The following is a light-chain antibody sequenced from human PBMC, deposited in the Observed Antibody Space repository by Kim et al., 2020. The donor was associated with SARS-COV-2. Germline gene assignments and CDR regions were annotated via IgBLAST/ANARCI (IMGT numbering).Light chain of an antibody. J-gene: IGLJ2*01. V-gene: IGLV3-21*04. Sequence: APGQTASITCGGNNIGNKNVHWYQHKPGQAPLLVISYDSDRPAGIPDQFSGSNSGNTATLTISRVEAGDEADYYCQVWDSGSDHVVFGGGTQLTVL. CDR3: QVWDSGSDHVV. CDR1: NIGNKN. CDR2: YDS.